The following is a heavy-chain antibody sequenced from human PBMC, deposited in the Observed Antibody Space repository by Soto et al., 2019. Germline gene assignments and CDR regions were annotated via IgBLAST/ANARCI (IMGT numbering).Heavy chain of an antibody. J-gene: IGHJ4*02. CDR2: IKHDGSEK. D-gene: IGHD1-26*01. Sequence: LRLSCAASGFTFSSFWMTWVRQAPGKGLEWVANIKHDGSEKYYVESVKGRFTISRDNARNSLFLEMKSLRSEDTAVYSCVRDRSGSYLEGFDYWGQGTLVTVSS. V-gene: IGHV3-7*01. CDR3: VRDRSGSYLEGFDY. CDR1: GFTFSSFW.